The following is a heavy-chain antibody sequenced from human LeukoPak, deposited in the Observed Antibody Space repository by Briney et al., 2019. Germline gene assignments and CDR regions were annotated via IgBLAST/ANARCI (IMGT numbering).Heavy chain of an antibody. D-gene: IGHD3-3*01. Sequence: GESLKISCKGSGYSFTSYWIGWVRQMPGKGLEWMGIIYPGDSDTRYNPSFQGQVTISADKSISTAYLQWSSLKASDTAMYYCARSSNYDFWSGYHPNWFDPWGQGTLVTVSS. CDR3: ARSSNYDFWSGYHPNWFDP. V-gene: IGHV5-51*01. CDR2: IYPGDSDT. CDR1: GYSFTSYW. J-gene: IGHJ5*02.